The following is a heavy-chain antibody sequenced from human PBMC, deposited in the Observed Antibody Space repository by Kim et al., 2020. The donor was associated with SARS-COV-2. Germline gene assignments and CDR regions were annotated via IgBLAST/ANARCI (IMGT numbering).Heavy chain of an antibody. Sequence: GGSLRLSCAASGFTFSSYWMSWVRQAPGKGLEWVANIKQDGSEKYYVDSVKGRFTISRDNAKNSLYLQMNSLRAEDTAVYYCARDDLTTVTNEGIYYYYYGMDVWGQGTTVTVSS. V-gene: IGHV3-7*03. CDR1: GFTFSSYW. D-gene: IGHD4-17*01. CDR2: IKQDGSEK. J-gene: IGHJ6*02. CDR3: ARDDLTTVTNEGIYYYYYGMDV.